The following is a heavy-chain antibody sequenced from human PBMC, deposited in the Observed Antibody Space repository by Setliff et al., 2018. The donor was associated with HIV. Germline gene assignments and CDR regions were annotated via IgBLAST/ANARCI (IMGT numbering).Heavy chain of an antibody. D-gene: IGHD2-15*01. J-gene: IGHJ4*02. CDR1: GGSISSYY. CDR3: ARGGYCSGGTCPFDY. CDR2: IYYSGST. V-gene: IGHV4-59*12. Sequence: PSETLSLTCTVSGGSISSYYWSWIRQPPGKGLEWVGHIYYSGSTDYNPSLKSRVAISVDTSKNQFSLKLTSVTAADTAVYYCARGGYCSGGTCPFDYWGQGTLVTVSS.